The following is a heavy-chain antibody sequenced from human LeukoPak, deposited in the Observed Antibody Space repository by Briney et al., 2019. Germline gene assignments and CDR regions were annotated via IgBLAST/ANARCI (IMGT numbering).Heavy chain of an antibody. V-gene: IGHV1-69*13. CDR3: ARQGYTNNLGGYFGDKDDGF. CDR1: GGTFSSYI. Sequence: ASVKVSCKASGGTFSSYIITWVRQAPGQGLEWMGRIIPMFGTPNYAQKFQDRVTITADESARTAYMELSSLRFEDTAVYYCARQGYTNNLGGYFGDKDDGFWGQGTMVTVSS. J-gene: IGHJ3*01. D-gene: IGHD3-9*01. CDR2: IIPMFGTP.